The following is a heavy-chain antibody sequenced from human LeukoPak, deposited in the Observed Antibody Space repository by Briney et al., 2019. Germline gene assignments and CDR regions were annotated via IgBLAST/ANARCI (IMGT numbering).Heavy chain of an antibody. CDR2: IYYSGST. CDR3: ARGIAAAAQPFDY. CDR1: GGSISSSSYY. V-gene: IGHV4-39*07. D-gene: IGHD6-13*01. Sequence: SETLSLTCTVSGGSISSSSYYWGWIRQPPGKGLEWIGSIYYSGSTYYNPSLKSRVTISVDTSKNQFSLKLSSVTAADTAVYYCARGIAAAAQPFDYWGQGTLVTVSS. J-gene: IGHJ4*02.